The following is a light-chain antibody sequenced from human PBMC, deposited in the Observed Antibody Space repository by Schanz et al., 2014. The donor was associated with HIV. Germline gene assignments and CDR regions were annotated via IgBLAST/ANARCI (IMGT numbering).Light chain of an antibody. CDR3: QHYGSSTET. Sequence: DIQMTQSPSTLSASVGDRVTITCRASQSISSWLAWYQQKPGKAPKLLIYKASSLESGVPSRFSGSGSGTEFTLTISRLEPEDFAVYYCQHYGSSTETFGRGTKVEIK. J-gene: IGKJ1*01. V-gene: IGKV1-5*03. CDR1: QSISSW. CDR2: KAS.